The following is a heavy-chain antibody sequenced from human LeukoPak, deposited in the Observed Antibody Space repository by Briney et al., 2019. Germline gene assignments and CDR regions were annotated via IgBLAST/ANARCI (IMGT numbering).Heavy chain of an antibody. CDR3: ARGGLFAFDI. J-gene: IGHJ3*02. Sequence: SETLSLTCTVSGGSISSGSYYWSWIRQSPEKGLELIGYIFSTGITNYNPSLKSRVAISVDTSRNQFSLRLTSVTAADTAIFYCARGGLFAFDIWGQGTTVIVSS. CDR1: GGSISSGSYY. V-gene: IGHV4-61*01. CDR2: IFSTGIT.